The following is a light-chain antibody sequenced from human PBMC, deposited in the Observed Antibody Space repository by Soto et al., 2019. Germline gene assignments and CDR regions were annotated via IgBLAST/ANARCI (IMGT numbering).Light chain of an antibody. CDR3: QQYVDPPWT. CDR2: GAY. Sequence: EIVLTQSPGSLSLSPGERVTLSCRASQSLTSTYVAWYQQKLGQAPRLLIFGAYVRATGVPDRFSGSGSGTDFTLTISRLEPEDSAVYFCQQYVDPPWTFGQGTKVEI. V-gene: IGKV3-20*01. J-gene: IGKJ1*01. CDR1: QSLTSTY.